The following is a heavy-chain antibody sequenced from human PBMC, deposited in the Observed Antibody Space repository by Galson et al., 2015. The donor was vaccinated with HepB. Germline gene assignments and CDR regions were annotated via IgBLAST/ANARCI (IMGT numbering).Heavy chain of an antibody. J-gene: IGHJ5*02. CDR2: IYTSGST. D-gene: IGHD4-17*01. Sequence: SETLSLTCTVSGGSISSYYWSWVRQPAGKGLEWIGRIYTSGSTNYNPSLKSRVTMSVDTSKNQFSLNLRYVTAADTAVYYCTREDYGDCGRPAEGCNWFDPWGQGTQVTVSS. CDR1: GGSISSYY. V-gene: IGHV4-4*07. CDR3: TREDYGDCGRPAEGCNWFDP.